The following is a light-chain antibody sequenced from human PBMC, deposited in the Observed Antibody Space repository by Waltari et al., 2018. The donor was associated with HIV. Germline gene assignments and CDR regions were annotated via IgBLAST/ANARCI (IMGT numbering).Light chain of an antibody. CDR1: LNINNY. CDR3: QHTFISPQT. CDR2: AAS. J-gene: IGKJ5*01. V-gene: IGKV1-39*01. Sequence: LQMTQSPSSLSTSVGVIVTITCRPHLNINNYLNWYQQTPGKAPRLLIFAASNLQSGVPSRFSGSGSGTDFTLTVTSLQPEDFATYYCQHTFISPQTFGQGTRLEIK.